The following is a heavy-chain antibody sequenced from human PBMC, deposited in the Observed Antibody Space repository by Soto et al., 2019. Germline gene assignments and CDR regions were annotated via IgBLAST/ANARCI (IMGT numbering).Heavy chain of an antibody. J-gene: IGHJ5*02. D-gene: IGHD2-21*02. CDR1: GDSISSGGFS. CDR3: ATLPPRIVVVVSPIPT. V-gene: IGHV4-30-2*01. Sequence: TLSLTCAVSGDSISSGGFSWSWIRQPPGKGLEWIGYIYHSGTSFYNPSLKSRVTISVDGSKNQFSLKVKSVTAADTAVYYCATLPPRIVVVVSPIPTWGQGTPVTVSS. CDR2: IYHSGTS.